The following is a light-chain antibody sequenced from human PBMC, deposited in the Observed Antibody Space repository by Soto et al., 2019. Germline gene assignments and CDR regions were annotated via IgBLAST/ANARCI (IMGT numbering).Light chain of an antibody. CDR3: QQRSNWPIT. CDR2: DAS. J-gene: IGKJ5*01. CDR1: QSVTKY. Sequence: EIVLTQPPATLSLSPGESATLSFRASQSVTKYLVWYQQKPGQAPRLLISDASYRATGIPARFSGSGSGTDFTLTISSLEPEDFALYYCQQRSNWPITFGQGTRLEIK. V-gene: IGKV3-11*01.